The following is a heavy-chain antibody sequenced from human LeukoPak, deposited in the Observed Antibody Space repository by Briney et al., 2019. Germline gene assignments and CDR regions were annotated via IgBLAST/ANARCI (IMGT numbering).Heavy chain of an antibody. CDR1: GGSISSYY. CDR3: ARGQWLPVFDF. Sequence: SETLSLTCTVSGGSISSYYWGWIRQPPGKGLEWIGYIYYSGSTNYNPSLKSRVTISVDTSKNHFSLKLSSVTAADTAIYYCARGQWLPVFDFWGQGTLVTVSS. CDR2: IYYSGST. V-gene: IGHV4-59*01. J-gene: IGHJ4*02. D-gene: IGHD3-22*01.